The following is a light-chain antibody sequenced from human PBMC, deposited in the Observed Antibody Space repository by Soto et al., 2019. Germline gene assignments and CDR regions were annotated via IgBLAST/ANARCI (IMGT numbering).Light chain of an antibody. CDR2: DAS. Sequence: EVVLTQSPATLSFSPGDTATLSCGASQSVSSSLAWYQQKPGQAPRLLIYDASSRATGIPARFSGSGSGTDFTLTISSLEPEDFAVYYCHHRGNGITFGQGTKVDIK. J-gene: IGKJ1*01. CDR3: HHRGNGIT. V-gene: IGKV3-11*01. CDR1: QSVSSS.